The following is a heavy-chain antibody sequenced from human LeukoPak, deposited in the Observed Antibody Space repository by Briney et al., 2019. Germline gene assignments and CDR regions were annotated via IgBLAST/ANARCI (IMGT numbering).Heavy chain of an antibody. CDR3: ARGARGRDYFDY. CDR2: IIPIFGTA. D-gene: IGHD1-26*01. V-gene: IGHV1-69*13. Sequence: SVKVSCKASGGTFSSYAISWVRQAPGQGLEWMGGIIPIFGTANYAQKFQGRGTITADESTSTAYMELSSLRSEDTAVYYCARGARGRDYFDYWGQGTLATVSS. J-gene: IGHJ4*02. CDR1: GGTFSSYA.